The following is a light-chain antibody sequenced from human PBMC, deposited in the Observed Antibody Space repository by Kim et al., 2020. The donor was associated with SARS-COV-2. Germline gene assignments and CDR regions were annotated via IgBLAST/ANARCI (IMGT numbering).Light chain of an antibody. CDR2: QGT. CDR3: QAWDSGSGV. J-gene: IGLJ3*02. CDR1: KLGNKY. V-gene: IGLV3-1*01. Sequence: SYELTQPPSVSVSPGQTATITCSGDKLGNKYACWYQQKPGQSPVLVIFQGTKRPSGIPDRFSVSYSRNTATLTISETQAMDEAAYYCQAWDSGSGVFGGGNKLTV.